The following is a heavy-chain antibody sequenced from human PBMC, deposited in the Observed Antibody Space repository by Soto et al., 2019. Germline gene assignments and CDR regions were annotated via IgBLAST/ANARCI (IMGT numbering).Heavy chain of an antibody. J-gene: IGHJ4*02. CDR1: GFTFDISG. V-gene: IGHV3-20*01. CDR3: VKTRLEFDY. Sequence: EVQLVESGGGVVRPGGSLRLSCAASGFTFDISGMSWVRRAPGKGLEWVAGTNWNGGSTGYGDSVKGRFTISRDNAKKYMYLPKNSLRDEDTELYDCVKTRLEFDYWGQGTLVTVSS. CDR2: TNWNGGST. D-gene: IGHD6-25*01.